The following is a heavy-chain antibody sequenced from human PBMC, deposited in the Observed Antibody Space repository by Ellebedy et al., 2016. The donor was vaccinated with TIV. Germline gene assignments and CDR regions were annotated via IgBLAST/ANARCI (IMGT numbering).Heavy chain of an antibody. D-gene: IGHD2-21*01. CDR3: ARSHMVALDY. V-gene: IGHV3-74*01. Sequence: GESLKISCAASGFTFSTYWMHWVRQAPGKGLVWVSRINSDGSSTSYADSVKGRFTISRDNAKNTLYLQMSSLRGEDTAVYYCARSHMVALDYWGQGSLVIVSS. CDR2: INSDGSST. J-gene: IGHJ4*02. CDR1: GFTFSTYW.